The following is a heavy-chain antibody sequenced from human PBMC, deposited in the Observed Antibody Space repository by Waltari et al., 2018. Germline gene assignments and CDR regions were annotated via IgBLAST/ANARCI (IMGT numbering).Heavy chain of an antibody. CDR2: IYYSGCA. V-gene: IGHV4-59*01. CDR3: AREGRTVTTDIGGMDV. CDR1: GGSISSSY. D-gene: IGHD4-17*01. J-gene: IGHJ6*02. Sequence: QVQLQESGPGLVKPSETLSLTCTVSGGSISSSYWSWLRQPPGKGLEWIGYIYYSGCANYNPALKRRGTISVDTSKNQFSLKLSSVTAADTAVYYCAREGRTVTTDIGGMDVWGQGTTVTVSS.